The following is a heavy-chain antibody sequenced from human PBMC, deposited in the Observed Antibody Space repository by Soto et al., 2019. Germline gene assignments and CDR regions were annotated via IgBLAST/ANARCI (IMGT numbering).Heavy chain of an antibody. V-gene: IGHV3-7*05. CDR3: ARVKSLAGHY. Sequence: EVQLVESGGGLVQPGGSLRLSCAASGFTFGTYWMSWVRQAPGKGLEWVANIKQDGSDKYYVDSVKGRFTISRDNAKNSLYLQMNGLRAEDTAVYYCARVKSLAGHYWGQGTLVTVSS. CDR1: GFTFGTYW. CDR2: IKQDGSDK. D-gene: IGHD2-15*01. J-gene: IGHJ4*02.